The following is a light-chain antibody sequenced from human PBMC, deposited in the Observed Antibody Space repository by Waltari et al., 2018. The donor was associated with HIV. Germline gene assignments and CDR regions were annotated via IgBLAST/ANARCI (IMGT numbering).Light chain of an antibody. CDR1: SSDVGSYNL. Sequence: QSALTQPASVSGSPGQSITISCTGTSSDVGSYNLVSWYQQHPGKAPKPMIYEVSKRPSGVSNRFSGSKSGNTASLTISGLQAEDEADYYCCSYAGSSIHVVFGGGTKLTVL. CDR2: EVS. J-gene: IGLJ2*01. V-gene: IGLV2-23*02. CDR3: CSYAGSSIHVV.